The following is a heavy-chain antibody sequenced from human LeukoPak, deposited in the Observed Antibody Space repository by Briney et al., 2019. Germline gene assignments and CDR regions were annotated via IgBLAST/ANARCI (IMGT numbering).Heavy chain of an antibody. CDR1: GFTFTSYG. Sequence: GGSLRLSCAASGFTFTSYGIHWVRQAPGKGLEWVSAISGSGGATHYADSVKGRFTISRDNSKNTVYLQLNSLRAEDTAVYYCAKLLRAGRLLTISLDSWGQGTLVTVSS. J-gene: IGHJ4*02. D-gene: IGHD3-10*01. CDR2: ISGSGGAT. V-gene: IGHV3-23*01. CDR3: AKLLRAGRLLTISLDS.